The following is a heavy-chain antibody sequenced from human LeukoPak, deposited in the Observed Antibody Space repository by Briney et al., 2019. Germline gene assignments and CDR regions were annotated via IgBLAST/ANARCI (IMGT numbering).Heavy chain of an antibody. CDR3: AKDARNSGYDAHFDY. V-gene: IGHV3-9*01. D-gene: IGHD5-12*01. Sequence: GGSLRLSCAASGFTFDDYAMHWVRQAPGKGLEWVSGISWNSGSIGYADSVKGRFTISRDNAKNSLYLQMNSLRAEDTALYYCAKDARNSGYDAHFDYWGQGTLVTVSS. J-gene: IGHJ4*02. CDR1: GFTFDDYA. CDR2: ISWNSGSI.